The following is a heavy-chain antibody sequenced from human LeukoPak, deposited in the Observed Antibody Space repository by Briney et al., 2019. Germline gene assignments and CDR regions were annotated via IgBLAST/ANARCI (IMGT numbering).Heavy chain of an antibody. CDR3: ARGGDSSGDDAFDI. V-gene: IGHV3-53*01. D-gene: IGHD3-22*01. CDR2: IYSGGST. Sequence: GGSLRPSCAASGFTVSSNYMSWVRQAPGKGLEWVSVIYSGGSTYYADSVKGRFTISRDNSKNTLYLQMNSLRAEDTAVCYCARGGDSSGDDAFDIWGQGTMVTVSS. CDR1: GFTVSSNY. J-gene: IGHJ3*02.